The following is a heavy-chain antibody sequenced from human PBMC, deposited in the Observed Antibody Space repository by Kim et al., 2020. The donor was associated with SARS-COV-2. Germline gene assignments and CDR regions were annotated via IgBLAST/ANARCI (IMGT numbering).Heavy chain of an antibody. D-gene: IGHD3-10*01. V-gene: IGHV3-43*01. J-gene: IGHJ5*02. Sequence: GGSLRLSCAASGFTFDDYTMHWVRQAPGKGLEWVSLISWDGGSTYYADSVKGRFTISRDNSKNSLYLQMNSLRTEDTALYYCAKDRSRDGAFDPWGQGTLVTVSS. CDR3: AKDRSRDGAFDP. CDR1: GFTFDDYT. CDR2: ISWDGGST.